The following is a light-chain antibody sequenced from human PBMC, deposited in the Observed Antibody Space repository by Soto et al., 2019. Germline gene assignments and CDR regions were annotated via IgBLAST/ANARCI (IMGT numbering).Light chain of an antibody. CDR3: QQRSHWPGGLT. CDR1: QSVSSY. Sequence: EIVLTQSPATLSLSPGERATLSCRASQSVSSYLAWYQQKPGQAPRLLIYDASNRATGIPARFSGSGSGTDFTLTISSLEPEDFAVYYCQQRSHWPGGLTFGPGTKVDIK. CDR2: DAS. J-gene: IGKJ3*01. V-gene: IGKV3-11*01.